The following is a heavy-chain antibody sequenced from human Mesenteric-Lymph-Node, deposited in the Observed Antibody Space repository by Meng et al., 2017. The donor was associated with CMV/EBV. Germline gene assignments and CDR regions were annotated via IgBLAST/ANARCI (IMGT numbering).Heavy chain of an antibody. CDR3: AKGVYMGDAFDI. CDR2: IGGSGGST. V-gene: IGHV3-23*01. CDR1: GFSFRSYA. D-gene: IGHD3-10*01. Sequence: GESLKISCAASGFSFRSYAMSWVRQAPGKGLEWVSGIGGSGGSTYYADSVKGRFTISRDNSKNTLYLQMNSLRAEDTAVYYCAKGVYMGDAFDIWGQGTMVTVSS. J-gene: IGHJ3*02.